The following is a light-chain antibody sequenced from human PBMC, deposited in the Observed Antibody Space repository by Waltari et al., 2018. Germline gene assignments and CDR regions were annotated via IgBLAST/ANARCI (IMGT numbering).Light chain of an antibody. Sequence: IQLTQSPSSLSAPVGDTVTITCRASQVISNYLAWYQQIPGKAPKLLIYAASTLQSWVPSRFSGSGSGTDFTLTISSLHPEDFATYYCQQLNSYQWTFGQGTKVEIK. CDR1: QVISNY. CDR3: QQLNSYQWT. J-gene: IGKJ1*01. V-gene: IGKV1-9*01. CDR2: AAS.